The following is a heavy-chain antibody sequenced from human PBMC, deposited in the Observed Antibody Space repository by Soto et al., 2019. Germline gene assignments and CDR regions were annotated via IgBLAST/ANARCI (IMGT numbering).Heavy chain of an antibody. CDR2: ISYDGSNK. V-gene: IGHV3-30*18. D-gene: IGHD3-22*01. CDR3: AKNHYDSSGYPVDY. J-gene: IGHJ4*02. CDR1: GFTFSSYG. Sequence: GGSLRLSCAASGFTFSSYGMHWVRQAPGKGLEWVAVISYDGSNKYYADSVKGRFTISRDNSKNTLYLQMNSLRAEDTAVYYCAKNHYDSSGYPVDYWGQGTLVTVSS.